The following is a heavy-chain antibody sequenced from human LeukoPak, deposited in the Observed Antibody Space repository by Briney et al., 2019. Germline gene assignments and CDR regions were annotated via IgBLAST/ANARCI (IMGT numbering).Heavy chain of an antibody. D-gene: IGHD3-3*01. V-gene: IGHV4-61*10. CDR3: ARDGSITIFGVVTLGAFDI. J-gene: IGHJ3*02. CDR2: IYYSGST. CDR1: GGSISSGSYY. Sequence: SETLSLTCTVSGGSISSGSYYWSWIRQPAGKGLEWIGYIYYSGSTYYNPSLKSRVTISVDTSKNQFSLKLSSVTAADTAVYYCARDGSITIFGVVTLGAFDIWGQGTMVTVSS.